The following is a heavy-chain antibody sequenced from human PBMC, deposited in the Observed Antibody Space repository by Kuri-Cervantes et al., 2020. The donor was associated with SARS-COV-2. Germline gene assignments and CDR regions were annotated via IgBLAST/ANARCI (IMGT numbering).Heavy chain of an antibody. Sequence: GSLRLSCTVSGGSISSGYYWGWIRQPPGKGLEWIGSIYHSGSTYYNPSLKSRVTISVDTSKNQFSLKLSSVTAADTAVYYCARLPRNAYSSSWYYFQHWGQGTLVTVSS. D-gene: IGHD6-13*01. CDR3: ARLPRNAYSSSWYYFQH. V-gene: IGHV4-38-2*02. CDR1: GGSISSGYY. CDR2: IYHSGST. J-gene: IGHJ1*01.